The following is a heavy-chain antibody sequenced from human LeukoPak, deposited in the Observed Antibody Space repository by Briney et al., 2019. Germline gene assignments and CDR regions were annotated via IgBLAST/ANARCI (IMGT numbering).Heavy chain of an antibody. J-gene: IGHJ4*02. Sequence: GGSLRLSCTASGLTFSNYWMTWVRQAPGKGLEWVANTNQDGSDKCYVDSVRGRFTISRDNAKNSLWLQMNSLRDEDTAIYYCAGGSGFLFDQLGQGTLVTVSS. D-gene: IGHD3-22*01. V-gene: IGHV3-7*01. CDR2: TNQDGSDK. CDR3: AGGSGFLFDQ. CDR1: GLTFSNYW.